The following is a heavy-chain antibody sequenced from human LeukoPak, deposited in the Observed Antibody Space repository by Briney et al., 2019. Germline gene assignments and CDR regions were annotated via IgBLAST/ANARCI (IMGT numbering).Heavy chain of an antibody. CDR2: IYYSGST. D-gene: IGHD3-16*01. V-gene: IGHV4-59*01. CDR3: ARCVSGSYVFDY. J-gene: IGHJ4*02. CDR1: GGSISSYH. Sequence: SETLSLTCTVSGGSISSYHWSWIRQPPGKGLEWIGYIYYSGSTNYNPSLKSRVSISVDTPKNQFCLKLSSVTAADTAAYYCARCVSGSYVFDYWGQGTLVTVSS.